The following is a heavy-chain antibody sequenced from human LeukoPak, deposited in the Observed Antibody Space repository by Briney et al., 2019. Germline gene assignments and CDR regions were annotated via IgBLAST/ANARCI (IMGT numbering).Heavy chain of an antibody. V-gene: IGHV4-59*08. CDR1: GGSISSYY. J-gene: IGHJ3*02. Sequence: SETLSLTCTVSGGSISSYYWSWIRQPPGKGLEWIGYIFNSGSTNYNPSLKSRVTISVHTSKNQFSLKVSSVTAADTAVYYCARRRRGYNGYEDAFDIWDQGTMVTVSS. D-gene: IGHD5-12*01. CDR3: ARRRRGYNGYEDAFDI. CDR2: IFNSGST.